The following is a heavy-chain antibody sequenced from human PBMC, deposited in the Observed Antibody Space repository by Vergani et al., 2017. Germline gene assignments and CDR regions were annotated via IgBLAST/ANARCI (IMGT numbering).Heavy chain of an antibody. D-gene: IGHD3-10*01. Sequence: EEQLLESGGGLVQPGGSRRLSCAVAGFTFDTYTMAYVRQAPGKGLEWVATISSGGGDIFYADSVKGRFTISRDNSKNTLFLQMNSLKDEDTAVYYCTNAWGLYYLHGEYFQYWGRGTLVSVSS. V-gene: IGHV3-23*01. CDR3: TNAWGLYYLHGEYFQY. CDR1: GFTFDTYT. J-gene: IGHJ1*01. CDR2: ISSGGGDI.